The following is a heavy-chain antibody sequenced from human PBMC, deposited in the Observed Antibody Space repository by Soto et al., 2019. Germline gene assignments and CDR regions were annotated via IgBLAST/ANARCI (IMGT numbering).Heavy chain of an antibody. V-gene: IGHV4-4*07. D-gene: IGHD2-2*01. J-gene: IGHJ5*02. CDR1: GGSISSYY. Sequence: SETLYLTCTVSGGSISSYYWSWIRQPAGKGLEWIGRIYTSGSTNYNPSLKSRVTMSVDTSKNQFSLKLSSVTAADTAVYYCARDSTSRLRNWFDPWGQGTLVTVSS. CDR3: ARDSTSRLRNWFDP. CDR2: IYTSGST.